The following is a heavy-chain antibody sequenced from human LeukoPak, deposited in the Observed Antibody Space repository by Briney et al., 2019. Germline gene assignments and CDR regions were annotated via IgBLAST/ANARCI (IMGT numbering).Heavy chain of an antibody. CDR3: ARDSLIMVRGLPDY. V-gene: IGHV3-11*05. D-gene: IGHD3-10*01. Sequence: GGSLRLSCAVSGFTFSDYYMSWIRQAPGKGLEWVSDISSSRRYTNYADSVKGRFTISRDNAKNSLYPQMNSLRAEDTAVYYCARDSLIMVRGLPDYWGQGTMVTVSS. CDR1: GFTFSDYY. J-gene: IGHJ4*02. CDR2: ISSSRRYT.